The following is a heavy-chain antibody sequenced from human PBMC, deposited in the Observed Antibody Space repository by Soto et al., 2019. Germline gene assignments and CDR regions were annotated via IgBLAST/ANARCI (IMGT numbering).Heavy chain of an antibody. CDR2: TRNKANSYTT. J-gene: IGHJ4*02. V-gene: IGHV3-72*01. Sequence: EVQLVESGGGLVQPGGSLRLSCAASGFTFSDHYMDWVRQAPGKGLEWVGRTRNKANSYTTEYAASVKGRFTISRDDSENSLYLQMNSLKTEDTAVYYCARAKDVYFDYWGQGTLVTVSS. CDR1: GFTFSDHY. CDR3: ARAKDVYFDY.